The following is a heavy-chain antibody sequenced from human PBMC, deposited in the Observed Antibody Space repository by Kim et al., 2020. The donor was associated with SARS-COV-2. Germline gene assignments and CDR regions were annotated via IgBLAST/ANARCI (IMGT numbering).Heavy chain of an antibody. Sequence: SETLSLTCSVSGGSINNNDYYWGWIRQSPGKGLEWIGSVFNSGSSHYSPSLKSRLTISIDPSKNQFSLKLTSVTAADTALYYCARVLRWGSNYFDYWGQGLLVAVSS. V-gene: IGHV4-39*02. CDR3: ARVLRWGSNYFDY. J-gene: IGHJ4*02. CDR2: VFNSGSS. D-gene: IGHD7-27*01. CDR1: GGSINNNDYY.